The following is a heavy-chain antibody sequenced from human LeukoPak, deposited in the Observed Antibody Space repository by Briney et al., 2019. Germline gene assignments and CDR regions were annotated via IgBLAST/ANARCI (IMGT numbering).Heavy chain of an antibody. V-gene: IGHV4-39*07. J-gene: IGHJ6*02. CDR2: IYYSGST. CDR1: GGSISSSSYY. Sequence: PSETLSLTCTVSGGSISSSSYYWGWIRQPPGKGLEWVGSIYYSGSTYYNPSLKSRVTISVDTSKNQFSLKLSSVTAADTAVYYCARASGSYFSYYYYGMDVWGQGTTVTVSS. CDR3: ARASGSYFSYYYYGMDV. D-gene: IGHD1-26*01.